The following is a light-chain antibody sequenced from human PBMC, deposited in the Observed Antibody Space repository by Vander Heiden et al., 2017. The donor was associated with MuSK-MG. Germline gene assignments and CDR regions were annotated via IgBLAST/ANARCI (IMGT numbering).Light chain of an antibody. V-gene: IGKV2-30*02. Sequence: DVVMTQSPLSLPVTLGQPASISCRSSQGLEHCDGNTHLNWFQQRPGQSPRRLIYKVSNRDSGVPDRFSGSGSGTDFTLKISRVEAEDVGVYYCRQGTHWPRTFGQGTRVEIK. CDR2: KVS. CDR1: QGLEHCDGNTH. CDR3: RQGTHWPRT. J-gene: IGKJ1*01.